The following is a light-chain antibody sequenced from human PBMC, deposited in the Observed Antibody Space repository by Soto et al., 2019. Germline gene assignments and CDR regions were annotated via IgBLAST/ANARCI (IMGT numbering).Light chain of an antibody. Sequence: DIQMSQSPSTLSASVGDTVTISCRASRSLTRWLALYQQKPGKAPELLIYETSILQSGVPSRCSAGGSGTAFTLTTSGLQPDDIATYYFQQYSTFWTFGQGTRVELK. CDR3: QQYSTFWT. CDR1: RSLTRW. J-gene: IGKJ1*01. V-gene: IGKV1-5*03. CDR2: ETS.